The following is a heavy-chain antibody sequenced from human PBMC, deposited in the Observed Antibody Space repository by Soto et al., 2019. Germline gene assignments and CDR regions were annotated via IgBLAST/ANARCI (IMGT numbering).Heavy chain of an antibody. Sequence: ASLKVSCKSSGFSFTGYYIHWLRQAPGQGLEWMGWINAHSGGTEYAQKFQGRVTLTRDTSIATAYLTLTSLTSDDTALYYCAKDLTRQLAYWLDPWGQGTQVTVSS. D-gene: IGHD6-6*01. J-gene: IGHJ5*02. CDR3: AKDLTRQLAYWLDP. CDR2: INAHSGGT. V-gene: IGHV1-2*02. CDR1: GFSFTGYY.